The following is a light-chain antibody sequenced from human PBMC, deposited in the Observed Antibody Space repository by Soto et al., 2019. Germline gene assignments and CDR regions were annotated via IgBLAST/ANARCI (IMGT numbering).Light chain of an antibody. CDR1: HYVSSS. CDR3: QQYNTYPWT. V-gene: IGKV1-5*03. CDR2: KTS. J-gene: IGKJ1*01. Sequence: EIQMTQSPSTLSAFVGERVTITCRASHYVSSSLAWYQQKPGKAPKLMIYKTSILESGVPSRFSGSASGTEFTLSISSLQPDDLATYWCQQYNTYPWTFGQGTKVEIK.